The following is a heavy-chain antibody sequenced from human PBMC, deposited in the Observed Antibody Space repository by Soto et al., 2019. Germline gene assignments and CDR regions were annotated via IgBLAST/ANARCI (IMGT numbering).Heavy chain of an antibody. CDR2: VRGSGGGA. Sequence: GGSLRLSCAASGFTFNTYAMGWVRQAPGKGLEWVSSVRGSGGGAYYAASVRGRFAISRDNSQNTLYLQMDSLSGEDTAVYYCARVLLGKNLGGFDHWGQGALVTVSS. D-gene: IGHD1-26*01. J-gene: IGHJ4*02. CDR1: GFTFNTYA. CDR3: ARVLLGKNLGGFDH. V-gene: IGHV3-23*01.